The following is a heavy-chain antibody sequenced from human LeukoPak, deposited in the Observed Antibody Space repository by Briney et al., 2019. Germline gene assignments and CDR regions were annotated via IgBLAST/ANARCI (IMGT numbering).Heavy chain of an antibody. CDR1: GFTFSSYG. V-gene: IGHV3-30*18. CDR3: AKSHYGDYEEFDY. CDR2: ISYDGSNK. D-gene: IGHD4-17*01. J-gene: IGHJ4*02. Sequence: GGSLRLSCAASGFTFSSYGMHWVRQAPGKGLEWVAVISYDGSNKYYADPVKGRFTISRDNSKNTLYLQMNSLRAEDTAVYYCAKSHYGDYEEFDYWGQGTLVTVSS.